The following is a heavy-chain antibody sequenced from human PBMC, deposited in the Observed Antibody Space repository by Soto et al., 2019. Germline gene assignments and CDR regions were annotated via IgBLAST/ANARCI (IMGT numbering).Heavy chain of an antibody. CDR2: INPNSGGT. D-gene: IGHD3-22*01. Sequence: ASVKVSCKASGYTFTGYYMHWVRQAPGQGLEWMGWINPNSGGTNYAQKFRGWVTMTRDTSISTAYMELSRLRSDDTAVYYCARGGYYDSSGYYYYYYGSDVWGQGTTVTVSS. CDR3: ARGGYYDSSGYYYYYYGSDV. CDR1: GYTFTGYY. V-gene: IGHV1-2*04. J-gene: IGHJ6*02.